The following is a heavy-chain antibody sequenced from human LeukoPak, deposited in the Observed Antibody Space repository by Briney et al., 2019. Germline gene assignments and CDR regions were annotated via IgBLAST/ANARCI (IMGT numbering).Heavy chain of an antibody. D-gene: IGHD3-16*01. CDR2: ISYSGNI. Sequence: SQTLSLTCSVSGGSISSSTYYWGWIRQPPGKGLEWIGSISYSGNIYYNPSLKSRVTISVDTSKNQFSLKLSSVTAADTAVYYCARQRRLELPDYWGQGTLVTVSS. V-gene: IGHV4-39*01. J-gene: IGHJ4*02. CDR3: ARQRRLELPDY. CDR1: GGSISSSTYY.